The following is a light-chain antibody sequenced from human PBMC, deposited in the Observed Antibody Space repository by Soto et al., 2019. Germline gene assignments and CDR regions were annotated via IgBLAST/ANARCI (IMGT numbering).Light chain of an antibody. CDR3: HQYGSSPLT. Sequence: EIVMTQSPATLSVSPGERATLSCRASQSVSSNLAWYQQKPGQAPRLLIYGASTRATGIPARFSGSGSGTEFTLTISRLEPEDFAVYYCHQYGSSPLTFGGGTKVEIK. CDR1: QSVSSN. J-gene: IGKJ4*01. V-gene: IGKV3-15*01. CDR2: GAS.